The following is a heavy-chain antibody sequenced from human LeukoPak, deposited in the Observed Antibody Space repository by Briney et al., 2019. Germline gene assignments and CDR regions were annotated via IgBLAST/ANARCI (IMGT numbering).Heavy chain of an antibody. CDR3: ARHPRYCSHRFDY. Sequence: SETLSLTCAVYGVSFSAYYWSWLRQPPGKGLEWIGEINHSGSTNYSPSLQSRVTISIDTSKNQLYLKLSSVTAADTAVYYCARHPRYCSHRFDYWGQGTLVTVSS. V-gene: IGHV4-34*01. CDR2: INHSGST. CDR1: GVSFSAYY. J-gene: IGHJ4*02. D-gene: IGHD2-15*01.